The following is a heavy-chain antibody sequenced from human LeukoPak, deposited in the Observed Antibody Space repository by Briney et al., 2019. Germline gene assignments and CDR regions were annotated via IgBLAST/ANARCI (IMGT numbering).Heavy chain of an antibody. CDR2: IYPGDSDT. CDR1: GYSFTSYW. D-gene: IGHD4-23*01. Sequence: GESLQISCKGSGYSFTSYWIGWVRQMPGKGLEWMGIIYPGDSDTRYSPSFQGQVTISADKSISTAYLQWSSLKASDTAMYYCARIPGYGGNSDWYYFDYWGQGTLVTVSS. CDR3: ARIPGYGGNSDWYYFDY. V-gene: IGHV5-51*01. J-gene: IGHJ4*02.